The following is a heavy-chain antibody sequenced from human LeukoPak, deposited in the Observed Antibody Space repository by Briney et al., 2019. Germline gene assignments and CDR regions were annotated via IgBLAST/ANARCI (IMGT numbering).Heavy chain of an antibody. CDR2: IYVDGTT. CDR1: GFTVSSNY. Sequence: GGSLRLSCAASGFTVSSNYMNWVRQAPGKGLEWVSGIYVDGTTYYADSVKGRFTISRDNSRNTLFLQMNSLRVEDTAVYYCAVSSSWLYYFDYWGQGTLVTVSS. V-gene: IGHV3-53*01. CDR3: AVSSSWLYYFDY. D-gene: IGHD6-13*01. J-gene: IGHJ4*02.